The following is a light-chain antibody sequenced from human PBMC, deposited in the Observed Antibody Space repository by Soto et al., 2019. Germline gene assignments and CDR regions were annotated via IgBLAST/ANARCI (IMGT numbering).Light chain of an antibody. V-gene: IGLV2-14*01. J-gene: IGLJ1*01. CDR2: EVT. CDR1: SSDVGGYNY. CDR3: SSYSSSSTLCV. Sequence: QSSLTQPASVSGSPGQSITISCAGTSSDVGGYNYVSWYQQHPGKAPKLMIYEVTNRPSGVSNRFSGSKSGNRASLTISGLQAEDEADYYCSSYSSSSTLCVFGSGTKVT.